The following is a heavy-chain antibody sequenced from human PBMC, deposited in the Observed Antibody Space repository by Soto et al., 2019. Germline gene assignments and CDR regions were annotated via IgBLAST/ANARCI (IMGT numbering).Heavy chain of an antibody. CDR1: GYTFTSYA. V-gene: IGHV1-3*01. Sequence: QVQLVQSGAEVKKPGASVKVSCKASGYTFTSYAMHWVRQAPGQRLEWMGWINAGNGNTKYSQKFQGSVTITRDTSARTAYMELSSLRSEDTAVYYCAGTSGPTHNRPFDYWGQGTLVTVSS. J-gene: IGHJ4*02. CDR2: INAGNGNT. D-gene: IGHD6-25*01. CDR3: AGTSGPTHNRPFDY.